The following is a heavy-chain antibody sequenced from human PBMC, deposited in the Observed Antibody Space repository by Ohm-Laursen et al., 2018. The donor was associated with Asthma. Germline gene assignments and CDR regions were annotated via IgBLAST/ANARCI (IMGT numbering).Heavy chain of an antibody. V-gene: IGHV1-3*01. CDR3: ARDSDYGGLSSYYYGMDV. CDR1: GYTFTSYA. Sequence: SVKVSCKASGYTFTSYAMHWVRQAPGQRLEWMGWINAGNGNTKYSQKFQGRVTITRDTSASTAYMELSSLRSEDTAVYYCARDSDYGGLSSYYYGMDVWGQGTTVTVSS. CDR2: INAGNGNT. J-gene: IGHJ6*02. D-gene: IGHD4-23*01.